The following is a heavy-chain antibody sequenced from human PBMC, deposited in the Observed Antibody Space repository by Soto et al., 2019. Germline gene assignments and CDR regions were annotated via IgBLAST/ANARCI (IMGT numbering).Heavy chain of an antibody. J-gene: IGHJ4*02. V-gene: IGHV3-23*01. Sequence: EVQLLESGGGLVQPGGSLRLSCAASGFTFSSYAMSWVRQAPGKGLEWVSVISGGGNRIYYADSVKGRFTISRDNSKNTLYLQMNSLRDEDTAIYYCAKERRLERGDCDYWGQGTLVTVSS. D-gene: IGHD1-1*01. CDR3: AKERRLERGDCDY. CDR1: GFTFSSYA. CDR2: ISGGGNRI.